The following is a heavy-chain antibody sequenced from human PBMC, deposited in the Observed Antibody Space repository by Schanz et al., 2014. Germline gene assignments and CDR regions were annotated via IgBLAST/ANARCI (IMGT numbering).Heavy chain of an antibody. CDR3: ARDGVDAAAGGNY. V-gene: IGHV1-46*03. CDR1: GYTFSDYG. D-gene: IGHD6-13*01. CDR2: INPSGGST. J-gene: IGHJ4*02. Sequence: QVQLVQSGDEVKKPGASVKVSCKTSGYTFSDYGITWVRRAPGQGLEWVGMINPSGGSTTYAQKFQGRVTMTRDTSTSTVYMELSSLRSEDTAVYYCARDGVDAAAGGNYWGQGTLVTVSS.